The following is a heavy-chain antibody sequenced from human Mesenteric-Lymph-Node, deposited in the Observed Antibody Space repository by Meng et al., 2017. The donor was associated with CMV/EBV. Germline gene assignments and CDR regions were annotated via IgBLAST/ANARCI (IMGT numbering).Heavy chain of an antibody. D-gene: IGHD3-10*01. CDR2: VYYSGST. CDR3: AREAYYASGSYDS. CDR1: GGSVNSDSYY. Sequence: VSGGSVNSDSYYWSWIRQTPEEGLEWIGYVYYSGSTNYNPSLKSRVIISMNKSKNQFSLNLSSATAADTAMYYCAREAYYASGSYDSWGQGMLVTVSS. V-gene: IGHV4-61*01. J-gene: IGHJ5*01.